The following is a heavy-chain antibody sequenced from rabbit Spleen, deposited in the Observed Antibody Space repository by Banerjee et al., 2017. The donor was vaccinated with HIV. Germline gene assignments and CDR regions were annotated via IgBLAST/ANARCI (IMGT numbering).Heavy chain of an antibody. CDR3: ARDLVAVIGWNFNL. D-gene: IGHD1-1*01. CDR2: INIVTGKS. V-gene: IGHV1S40*01. CDR1: GVSLNDKDV. Sequence: QSLEESGGDLVKPGASLTLTCKASGVSLNDKDVMCWVRQAPGKGLEWIACINIVTGKSVYASWAKGRFTMSRTSSTTVTLQMTSLPAADTATYFCARDLVAVIGWNFNLWGPGTLVTVS. J-gene: IGHJ4*01.